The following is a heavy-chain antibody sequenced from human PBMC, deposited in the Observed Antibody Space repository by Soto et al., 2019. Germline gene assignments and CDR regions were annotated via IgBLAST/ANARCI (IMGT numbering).Heavy chain of an antibody. CDR3: ASDLSSGWFDY. D-gene: IGHD6-19*01. J-gene: IGHJ4*02. CDR1: GYMFSNYA. CDR2: INVYNGKT. V-gene: IGHV1-18*01. Sequence: QVQLVQSGGEVKRPGASVKVSCKASGYMFSNYAISWVRQTPGQGLEWMGWINVYNGKTNYAQKLLGIVTMSTDRSTNRAYLDVMSLRADDTAVHLCASDLSSGWFDYWGQGTLVIVSS.